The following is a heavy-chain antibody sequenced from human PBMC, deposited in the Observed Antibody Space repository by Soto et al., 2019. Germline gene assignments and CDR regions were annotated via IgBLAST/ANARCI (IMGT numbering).Heavy chain of an antibody. CDR2: IYPGDSDT. Sequence: PGASLKISCKGSGYNFSVYWIGWVRQMPGKGLEWMGMIYPGDSDTRYSPSFQGQVTISVDKSISTAYLQWSSLKASDTAMYYCARGWKVAGDAFDIWGQETMVT. V-gene: IGHV5-51*01. J-gene: IGHJ3*02. CDR3: ARGWKVAGDAFDI. D-gene: IGHD1-1*01. CDR1: GYNFSVYW.